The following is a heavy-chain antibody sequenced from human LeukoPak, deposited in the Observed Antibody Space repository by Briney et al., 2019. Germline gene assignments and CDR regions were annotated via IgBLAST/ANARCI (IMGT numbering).Heavy chain of an antibody. CDR2: ISYDGSNK. CDR3: AKDPYYYDSSGYYPGYYFDY. V-gene: IGHV3-30*18. CDR1: GFTFSSYG. Sequence: GGSLRLSCAASGFTFSSYGMHWARQAPGKGLERVAVISYDGSNKYYADSVKGRFTISRDNSKNTLYLQMNSLRAEDTAVYYCAKDPYYYDSSGYYPGYYFDYWGQGTLVTVPS. D-gene: IGHD3-22*01. J-gene: IGHJ4*02.